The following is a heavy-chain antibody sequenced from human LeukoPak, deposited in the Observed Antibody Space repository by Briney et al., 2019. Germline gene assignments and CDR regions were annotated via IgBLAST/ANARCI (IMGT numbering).Heavy chain of an antibody. CDR2: IRSNAYRGTT. V-gene: IGHV3-49*04. Sequence: GGSLRLPCTGSGFSVGDHAMSWVRQAPGQGLEWVGFIRSNAYRGTTEYAASVKGRFTISRDDPNNIAYLQMNSLKTEDTAVYHCSRGPIELWVHNGMDVWGQGTTVTVSS. CDR3: SRGPIELWVHNGMDV. CDR1: GFSVGDHA. D-gene: IGHD5-18*01. J-gene: IGHJ6*02.